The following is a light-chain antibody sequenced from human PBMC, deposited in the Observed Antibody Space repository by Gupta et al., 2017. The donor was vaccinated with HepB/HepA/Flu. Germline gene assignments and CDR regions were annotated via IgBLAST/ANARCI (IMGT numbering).Light chain of an antibody. Sequence: HPVLTPSSSSSASQGSSVKLTCTLSSGHSNAINAWHQQQPGKAPRFLMMVEDSGNYYKGSGGPDRFSGSSTGADRYLRISNHQAEDEAYYYCETWGTDTGVLGGGTRLTVL. CDR3: ETWGTDTGV. V-gene: IGLV4-60*03. CDR1: SGHSNAI. CDR2: VEDSGNY. J-gene: IGLJ3*02.